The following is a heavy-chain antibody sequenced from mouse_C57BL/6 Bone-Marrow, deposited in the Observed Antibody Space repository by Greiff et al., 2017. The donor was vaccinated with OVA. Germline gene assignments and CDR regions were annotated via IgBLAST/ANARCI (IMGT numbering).Heavy chain of an antibody. CDR3: AIIYDGYYFDY. J-gene: IGHJ2*01. CDR2: IYPRSGNT. Sequence: VQLQQPGAELVKPGASVKLSCKASGYTFTSYWMHWVKQRPGQGLEWIGEIYPRSGNTYYNEKFKGKATLTADKSSSTAYMELRSLTSEDSAVYFCAIIYDGYYFDYWGQGTTLTVSS. V-gene: IGHV1-64*01. D-gene: IGHD2-3*01. CDR1: GYTFTSYW.